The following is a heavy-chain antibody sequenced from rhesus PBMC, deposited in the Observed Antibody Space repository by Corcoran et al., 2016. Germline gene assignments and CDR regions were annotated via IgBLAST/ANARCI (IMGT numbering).Heavy chain of an antibody. CDR1: GGSISSNY. Sequence: QVQLQESGPGLVKPSETLSLTCAVSGGSISSNYWSWISQPPGKGLEWIGRIPGGGGSTYYTPSLKCRVTISTATSKNQFSLKLSSVTAADTAVYYCSREGSGWSAAPDYWGQGVLVTVSS. CDR2: IPGGGGST. V-gene: IGHV4-173*01. CDR3: SREGSGWSAAPDY. J-gene: IGHJ4*01. D-gene: IGHD6S26*01.